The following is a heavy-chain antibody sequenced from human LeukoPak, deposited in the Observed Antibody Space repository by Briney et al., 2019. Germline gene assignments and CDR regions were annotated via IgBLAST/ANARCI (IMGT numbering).Heavy chain of an antibody. CDR1: GFTLSSHG. Sequence: GGSLRLSCVASGFTLSSHGMHWVRQAPGKGLEWVAVIWYDRSNEFYADSVKGRFTIARDNAKNSLYLQMNSLRVEDTAVYYCARDSQRWGNFDSWGQGTLVSVSS. D-gene: IGHD5-24*01. CDR3: ARDSQRWGNFDS. CDR2: IWYDRSNE. V-gene: IGHV3-33*01. J-gene: IGHJ4*02.